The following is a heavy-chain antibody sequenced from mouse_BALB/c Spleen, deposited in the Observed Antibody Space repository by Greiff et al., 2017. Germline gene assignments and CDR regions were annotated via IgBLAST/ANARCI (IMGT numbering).Heavy chain of an antibody. Sequence: VQLQQSGAELVRPGASVKLSCTASGFNIKDYYMHWVKQRPEQGLEWIGWIDPENGDTEYAPKFQGQATMTADTSSNTAYLQLSSLTSEDTAVYYCNAQGYLDYWGQGTTLTVSS. CDR1: GFNIKDYY. J-gene: IGHJ2*01. V-gene: IGHV14-4*02. CDR3: NAQGYLDY. CDR2: IDPENGDT.